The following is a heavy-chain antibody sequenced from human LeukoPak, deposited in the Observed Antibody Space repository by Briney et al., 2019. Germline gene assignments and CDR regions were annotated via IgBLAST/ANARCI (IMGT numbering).Heavy chain of an antibody. V-gene: IGHV1-8*01. J-gene: IGHJ6*02. CDR2: MNPNSGNT. CDR3: AGTLKSAGGDFWSGYYYYYGMDV. Sequence: GASVKVSCKASGYTFTSYDINWVRQATGQGLEWMGWMNPNSGNTGYAQKFQGRVTMTRNTSISTAYMELSSLRSEDTAVYYCAGTLKSAGGDFWSGYYYYYGMDVWGQGTTVTVSS. CDR1: GYTFTSYD. D-gene: IGHD3-3*01.